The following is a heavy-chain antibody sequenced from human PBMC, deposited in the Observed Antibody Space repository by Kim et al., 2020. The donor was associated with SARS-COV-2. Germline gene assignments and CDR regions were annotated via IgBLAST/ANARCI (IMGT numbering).Heavy chain of an antibody. CDR3: ARDLDEYSSTTSTYYGY. CDR1: GYTFTSYY. V-gene: IGHV1-46*01. Sequence: ASVKVSCKASGYTFTSYYMHWVRQAPGQGLEWMGIINPSGGSTSYAQKFQGRVTMTRDTSTSTVYMELSSLRSEDTAVYYCARDLDEYSSTTSTYYGYWGQGTLVTVSS. D-gene: IGHD6-6*01. CDR2: INPSGGST. J-gene: IGHJ4*02.